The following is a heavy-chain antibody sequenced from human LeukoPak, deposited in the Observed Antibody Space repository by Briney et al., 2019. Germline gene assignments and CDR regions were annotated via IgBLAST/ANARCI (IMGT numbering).Heavy chain of an antibody. CDR2: MNHSGST. D-gene: IGHD3-10*01. CDR1: GGSFSGYY. CDR3: ARLTKNDSGSYRFGKKKRGYMDV. V-gene: IGHV4-34*01. J-gene: IGHJ6*03. Sequence: TSETLSLTCAVYGGSFSGYYWSWIRQPPGKGLEWIGEMNHSGSTNYNPSLKSRVTISVDTSKNQFSLKLSSVTAADTAVYYCARLTKNDSGSYRFGKKKRGYMDVWGKGTTVTISS.